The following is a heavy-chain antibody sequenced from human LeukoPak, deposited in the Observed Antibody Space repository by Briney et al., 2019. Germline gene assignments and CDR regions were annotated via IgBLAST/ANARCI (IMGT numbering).Heavy chain of an antibody. D-gene: IGHD6-13*01. J-gene: IGHJ4*02. Sequence: GGSLRLSCAASGFSFSGHWMHWARQLPGKGLVWVSRISPTGSTTSYADSVKGRLTVSRDNAKNTLYLQVNNLRAEDTAVYYCARGPSSNWSGLDFWGQGTLLTVSS. V-gene: IGHV3-74*01. CDR2: ISPTGSTT. CDR1: GFSFSGHW. CDR3: ARGPSSNWSGLDF.